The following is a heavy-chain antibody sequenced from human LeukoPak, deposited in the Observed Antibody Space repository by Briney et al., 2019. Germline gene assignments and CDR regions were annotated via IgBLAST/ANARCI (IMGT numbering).Heavy chain of an antibody. Sequence: VASVKVSCKASGYTFTGYYMHWVRQAPGQGLEWMGRINPNSGGTNYAQKFQGRVTMTRDTSISTAYMELSRLRSDDTAVYYCARVMDRAIRADYWGQGTLVTVSS. CDR3: ARVMDRAIRADY. J-gene: IGHJ4*02. V-gene: IGHV1-2*06. D-gene: IGHD2-2*03. CDR2: INPNSGGT. CDR1: GYTFTGYY.